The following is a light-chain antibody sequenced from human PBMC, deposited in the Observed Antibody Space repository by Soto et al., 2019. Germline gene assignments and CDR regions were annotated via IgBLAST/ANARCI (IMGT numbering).Light chain of an antibody. CDR1: QSISSY. CDR2: AAS. Sequence: DIHKTQSPSSLSASVGDRVTITCRASQSISSYLNWYQQKPGKAPKLLIYAASSLQSGVPSRFSGSGSGTDFTLTISSLHPEDFATYYCQQSYSTPRTFGQGTKVDI. CDR3: QQSYSTPRT. V-gene: IGKV1-39*01. J-gene: IGKJ1*01.